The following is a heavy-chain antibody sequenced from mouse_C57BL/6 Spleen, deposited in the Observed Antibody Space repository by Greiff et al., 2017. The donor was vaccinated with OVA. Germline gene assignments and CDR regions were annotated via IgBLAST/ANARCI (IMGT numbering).Heavy chain of an antibody. CDR2: IRNKANGYTT. CDR1: GFTFTDYY. J-gene: IGHJ1*03. D-gene: IGHD1-1*01. CDR3: ASPPYGSSFYWYFDV. Sequence: EVKLQESGGGLVQPGGSLSLSCAASGFTFTDYYMSWVRQPPGKALEWLGFIRNKANGYTTEYSASVKGRFTISRDNSQSILYLQMNALRAEDSATYYCASPPYGSSFYWYFDVWGTGTTVTVSS. V-gene: IGHV7-3*01.